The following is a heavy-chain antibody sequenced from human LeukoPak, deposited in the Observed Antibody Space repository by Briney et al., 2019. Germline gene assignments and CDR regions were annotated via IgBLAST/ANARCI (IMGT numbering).Heavy chain of an antibody. CDR1: GYTFPTYD. CDR3: ARGKGFWSARHEFYMDV. V-gene: IGHV1-8*01. D-gene: IGHD3-3*01. Sequence: ASVKVSCTASGYTFPTYDINWVRQSPGQGLEWMGWMNPKSGKTAYAQTFQGRVTMTRNPSTSTAYMELNSLTSEDTAVYFCARGKGFWSARHEFYMDVWGLGTTVTVSS. CDR2: MNPKSGKT. J-gene: IGHJ6*03.